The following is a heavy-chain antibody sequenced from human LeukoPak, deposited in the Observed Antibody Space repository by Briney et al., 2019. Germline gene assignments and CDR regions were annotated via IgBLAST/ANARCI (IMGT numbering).Heavy chain of an antibody. CDR2: IYYSGST. J-gene: IGHJ5*02. CDR3: ARLPSPITMVRGDGWFDP. Sequence: SETLSLTCTVSGGSISSYYWSWIRQPPGKGLEWIGYIYYSGSTNYNPSLKSRVTISVDTSKNQFSLKLSSVTAADTGVYYCARLPSPITMVRGDGWFDPWGQGTLVTVSS. V-gene: IGHV4-59*01. CDR1: GGSISSYY. D-gene: IGHD3-10*01.